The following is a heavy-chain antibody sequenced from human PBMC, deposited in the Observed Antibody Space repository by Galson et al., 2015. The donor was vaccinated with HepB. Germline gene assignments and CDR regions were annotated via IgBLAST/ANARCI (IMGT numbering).Heavy chain of an antibody. J-gene: IGHJ4*02. Sequence: LRLSCAASGFNFSSYAMSWVRQAPGKGLEWVSGISGSGGRTYYADSVKGRFTVSRDNSKNTLYLQMKSLRVEYTAVYYCAEGLHSSGYYGADYWGQGTLVTVSS. V-gene: IGHV3-23*01. CDR2: ISGSGGRT. CDR1: GFNFSSYA. D-gene: IGHD3-22*01. CDR3: AEGLHSSGYYGADY.